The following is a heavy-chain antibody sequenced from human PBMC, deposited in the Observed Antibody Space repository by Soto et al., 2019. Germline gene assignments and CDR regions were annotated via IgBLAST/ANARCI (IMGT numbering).Heavy chain of an antibody. CDR1: GGTFSSYA. V-gene: IGHV1-69*01. D-gene: IGHD2-15*01. CDR3: ARKSGYCSGGSCYSHRYYYYYGMDV. Sequence: VQLVQSGAEVKKPGSSVKVSCKASGGTFSSYAISWVRQAPGQGLEWMGGIIPIFGTANYAQKFQGRVTITADESTSTAYMELSSLRSEDTAVYYCARKSGYCSGGSCYSHRYYYYYGMDVWGQGTTVTVSS. J-gene: IGHJ6*02. CDR2: IIPIFGTA.